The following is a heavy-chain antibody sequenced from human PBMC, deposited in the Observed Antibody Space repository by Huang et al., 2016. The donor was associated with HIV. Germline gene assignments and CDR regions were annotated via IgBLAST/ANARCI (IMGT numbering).Heavy chain of an antibody. CDR1: GGTFSKYA. CDR2: IIPMFGTP. CDR3: ARGQLGSYGDYDVLY. V-gene: IGHV1-69*13. D-gene: IGHD4-17*01. Sequence: QVQLVQSGAEVKTPGSSVKVSCKASGGTFSKYAISWVRPAPGQGLEWMGGIIPMFGTPNYARKFPGRGTITADDSTSTTYVEVSSLRSEDTALYYCARGQLGSYGDYDVLYWGQGTLVTVSS. J-gene: IGHJ4*02.